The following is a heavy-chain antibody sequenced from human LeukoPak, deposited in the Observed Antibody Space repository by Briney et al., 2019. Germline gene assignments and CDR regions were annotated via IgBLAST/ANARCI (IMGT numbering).Heavy chain of an antibody. CDR1: GFTFSSYW. CDR2: IKQDGSEK. CDR3: AKDRLAWSSGFDY. Sequence: QSGGSLRLSCAASGFTFSSYWMSWVRQAPGKGLEWVANIKQDGSEKYYVDSVKGRFTISRDNAKNSLYLQMNSLRAEDTAVYYCAKDRLAWSSGFDYWGQGTLVTVSS. D-gene: IGHD3-10*01. J-gene: IGHJ4*02. V-gene: IGHV3-7*05.